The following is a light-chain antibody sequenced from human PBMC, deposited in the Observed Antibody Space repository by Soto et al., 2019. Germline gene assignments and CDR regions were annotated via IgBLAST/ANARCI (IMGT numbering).Light chain of an antibody. CDR3: QAYDYSLTAFV. CDR2: GNR. J-gene: IGLJ3*02. CDR1: NSNLGAGYD. Sequence: QAVPTQPPSVSGAPGQRVTISCTGNNSNLGAGYDVHWYQQLPGAAPKLVIFGNRNRPSGVPERFSGSKSGTSASLAITGLQAEDEADYYCQAYDYSLTAFVFGGGTKLTVL. V-gene: IGLV1-40*01.